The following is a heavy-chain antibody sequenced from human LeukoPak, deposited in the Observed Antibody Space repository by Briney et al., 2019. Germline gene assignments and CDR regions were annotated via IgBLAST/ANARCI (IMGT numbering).Heavy chain of an antibody. V-gene: IGHV1-18*01. CDR2: ISAYNGNT. CDR1: GYTFTSYG. J-gene: IGHJ3*02. CDR3: AVTVTIRVDAFDI. D-gene: IGHD4-17*01. Sequence: GASVKVSCKASGYTFTSYGISWVRQAPGQGLEGMGWISAYNGNTNYAQKLQGRVTMTTDTSTSTAYMELRSLRSDDTAVYYCAVTVTIRVDAFDIWGQGTMVTVSS.